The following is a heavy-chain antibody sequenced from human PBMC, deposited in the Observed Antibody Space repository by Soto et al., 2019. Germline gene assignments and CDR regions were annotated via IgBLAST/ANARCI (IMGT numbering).Heavy chain of an antibody. CDR3: ARDKYCSGGSCRKNWFDP. J-gene: IGHJ5*02. CDR1: GGSISSSY. CDR2: TYDDGSA. V-gene: IGHV4-59*01. Sequence: SETLSLTCTVSGGSISSSYWSWIRQPPGKGLEWLAYTYDDGSANYNPSLKSRATISLDMSKNQFSLKLTSVTAADTAVYYCARDKYCSGGSCRKNWFDPWGQGTLVTVSS. D-gene: IGHD2-15*01.